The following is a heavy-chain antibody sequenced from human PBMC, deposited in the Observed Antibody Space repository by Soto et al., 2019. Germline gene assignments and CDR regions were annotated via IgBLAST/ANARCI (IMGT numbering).Heavy chain of an antibody. J-gene: IGHJ6*02. CDR2: IYYSGST. V-gene: IGHV4-39*07. CDR1: GGSISSSSYY. D-gene: IGHD6-13*01. Sequence: SEILSLTCTVSGGSISSSSYYWGWIRQPPGKGLEWIGSIYYSGSTYYNPSLKSRVTISVDKSKNQFSLKLSSVTAADTAVYYCARVGLWYSSSWYSDYYYGMDVWGQGTTVTVSS. CDR3: ARVGLWYSSSWYSDYYYGMDV.